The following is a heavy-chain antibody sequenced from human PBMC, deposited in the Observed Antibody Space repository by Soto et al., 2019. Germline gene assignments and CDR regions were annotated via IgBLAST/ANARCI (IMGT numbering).Heavy chain of an antibody. CDR2: INHSGST. CDR3: ARRSSSSLDY. CDR1: GGSFSGYY. D-gene: IGHD6-6*01. J-gene: IGHJ4*02. V-gene: IGHV4-34*01. Sequence: TSETLSLTCAVYGGSFSGYYWSWIRQPPGKGLEWIGEINHSGSTNYNPSLKSRVTISVDTSKNQFSLKLSSVTAADTAVYYCARRSSSSLDYWGQGTLVTVSS.